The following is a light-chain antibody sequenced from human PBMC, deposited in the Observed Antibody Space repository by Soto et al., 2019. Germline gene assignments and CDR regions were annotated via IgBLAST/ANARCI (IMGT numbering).Light chain of an antibody. CDR1: QSVNRF. V-gene: IGKV3-11*01. Sequence: IVLTQSPATLSLSPGERATLSCRASQSVNRFLAWYQQKPGQAPRLLIYDASSRATGIPARFSGSGSGTDFTLTISSLEPEDFAVYYCQQRSDWPPYTFGQGTKLEIK. CDR2: DAS. J-gene: IGKJ2*01. CDR3: QQRSDWPPYT.